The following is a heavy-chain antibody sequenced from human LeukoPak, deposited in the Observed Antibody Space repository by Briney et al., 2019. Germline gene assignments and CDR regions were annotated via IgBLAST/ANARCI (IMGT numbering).Heavy chain of an antibody. CDR3: AKDPAAPTVTTGEDY. D-gene: IGHD4-17*01. CDR2: ISGDGGST. J-gene: IGHJ4*02. CDR1: GFTFDDYA. Sequence: GGSLRLSCAASGFTFDDYAMHWVRQAPGKGLQWVSLISGDGGSTYYADSVKGRFTISRDNSKNSLYLQRNSLRTDDTAFYYCAKDPAAPTVTTGEDYWGQGTLVTVSS. V-gene: IGHV3-43*02.